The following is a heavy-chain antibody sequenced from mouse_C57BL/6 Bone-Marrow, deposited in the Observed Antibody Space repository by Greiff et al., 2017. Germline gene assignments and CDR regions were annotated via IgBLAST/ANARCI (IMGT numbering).Heavy chain of an antibody. D-gene: IGHD1-1*01. CDR2: IWKGGGK. CDR3: ARHGSRGGFAY. V-gene: IGHV2-9-1*01. J-gene: IGHJ3*01. CDR1: GFSLTSYA. Sequence: VQLQESGPGLVAPSQSLSITCTVSGFSLTSYAISWVRQPPGKGLGWLGVIWKGGGKNYNSSLKSRLSISKDNYKSQVFLKMNSLQTDDTARYYCARHGSRGGFAYWGQGTLVTVSA.